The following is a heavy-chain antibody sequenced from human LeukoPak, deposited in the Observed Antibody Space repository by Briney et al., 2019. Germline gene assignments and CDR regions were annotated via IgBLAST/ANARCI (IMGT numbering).Heavy chain of an antibody. Sequence: ASVKVSCKASGYTFTGYAMNWVRQAPGQGLEWMGWINTNTGNPTYAQGFTGRFVFSLDTSVSTAYLQISSLKAEDTAVYYCALGDFWSGFDYWGQGTLVTVSS. V-gene: IGHV7-4-1*02. CDR3: ALGDFWSGFDY. CDR1: GYTFTGYA. D-gene: IGHD3-3*01. J-gene: IGHJ4*02. CDR2: INTNTGNP.